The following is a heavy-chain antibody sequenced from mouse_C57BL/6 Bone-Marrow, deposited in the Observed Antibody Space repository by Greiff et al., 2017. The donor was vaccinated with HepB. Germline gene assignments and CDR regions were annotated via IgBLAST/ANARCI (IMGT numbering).Heavy chain of an antibody. CDR1: GYTFTDYE. CDR3: TRGVLRHYFDY. J-gene: IGHJ2*01. CDR2: IDPETGGT. D-gene: IGHD1-1*01. Sequence: AQLQQSGAELVRPGASVTLSCKASGYTFTDYEMHWVKQTPVHGLEWIGAIDPETGGTAYNQKFKGKAILTADKSSSTAYMELRSLTSEDSAVYYCTRGVLRHYFDYWGQGTTLTDSS. V-gene: IGHV1-15*01.